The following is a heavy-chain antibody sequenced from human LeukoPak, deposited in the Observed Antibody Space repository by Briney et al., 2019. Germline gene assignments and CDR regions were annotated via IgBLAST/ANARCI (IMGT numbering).Heavy chain of an antibody. D-gene: IGHD5-18*01. V-gene: IGHV3-21*01. Sequence: GGSLRLSCAASGFTFSSYSMNWVRQAPGKGLEWVSSISSSSSYIYYADSVKGRFTISRDNAKNSLYLQMNSLRAEDTAVYYCARDRAMAMRNNWFDPWGQGTLVTVSS. CDR3: ARDRAMAMRNNWFDP. CDR2: ISSSSSYI. J-gene: IGHJ5*02. CDR1: GFTFSSYS.